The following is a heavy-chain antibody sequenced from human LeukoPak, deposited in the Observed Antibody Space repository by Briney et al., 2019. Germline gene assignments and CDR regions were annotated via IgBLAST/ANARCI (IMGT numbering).Heavy chain of an antibody. V-gene: IGHV3-21*01. Sequence: KTGGSLRLSCAASGFRLSDYDMNWVRQAPGKGLEWVSSISTGSRYIYYAYSVEGRFTISRDDAKNSLYLQMDYLRAEDTAVYYCARADCSGSTCYLRRSWFDPWGQGTLVTVSS. CDR2: ISTGSRYI. CDR3: ARADCSGSTCYLRRSWFDP. D-gene: IGHD2-2*01. J-gene: IGHJ5*02. CDR1: GFRLSDYD.